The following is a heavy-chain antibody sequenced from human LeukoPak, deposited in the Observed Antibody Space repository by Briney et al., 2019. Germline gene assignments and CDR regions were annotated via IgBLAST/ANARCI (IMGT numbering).Heavy chain of an antibody. CDR1: GFTFSSYG. J-gene: IGHJ4*02. D-gene: IGHD3-22*01. CDR3: AKIYYYDSSGYSSEGDY. Sequence: GGSLRLSCAASGFTFSSYGMHWVRQAPGKGLERVAVISYDGSNKYYADSVKGRFTISRDNSKNTLYLQMNSLRAEDTAVYYCAKIYYYDSSGYSSEGDYWGQGTLVTVSS. CDR2: ISYDGSNK. V-gene: IGHV3-30*18.